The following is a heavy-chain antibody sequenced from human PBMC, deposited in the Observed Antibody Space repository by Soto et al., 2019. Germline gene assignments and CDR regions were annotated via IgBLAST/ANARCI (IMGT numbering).Heavy chain of an antibody. CDR1: RFTFSNYA. CDR2: ISAGGGSP. CDR3: AKGPTLSFGEPFFDY. Sequence: EVPLLESGGGLVQPGGSLRLSCVASRFTFSNYAMSWVRQAPGKGLEWVSGISAGGGSPYYADSVKGRFTISRDNSKNTLYLQMNRLRAEDTAVFYCAKGPTLSFGEPFFDYWGQGTLVTVSS. J-gene: IGHJ4*02. D-gene: IGHD3-10*01. V-gene: IGHV3-23*01.